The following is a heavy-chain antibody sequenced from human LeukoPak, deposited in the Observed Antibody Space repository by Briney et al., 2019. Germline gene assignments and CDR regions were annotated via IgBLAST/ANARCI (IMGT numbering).Heavy chain of an antibody. CDR2: IQSDGNNK. D-gene: IGHD5-18*01. CDR1: GFTFSTYG. J-gene: IGHJ6*03. Sequence: PGGSLRLSCAASGFTFSTYGMHWVRQAPGKGLEWVTFIQSDGNNKFDVDSVKGRFTISRDNSKNTLYLQMNSLRAEDTAVYYCARDNSVPGLWKYSSRHYYYYYMDVWGKGTTVTVSS. V-gene: IGHV3-30*02. CDR3: ARDNSVPGLWKYSSRHYYYYYMDV.